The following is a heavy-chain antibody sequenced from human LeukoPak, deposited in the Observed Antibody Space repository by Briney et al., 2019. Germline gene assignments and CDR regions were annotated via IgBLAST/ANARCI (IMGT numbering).Heavy chain of an antibody. J-gene: IGHJ5*02. CDR1: GFTFDDYA. CDR2: ISGDGGST. D-gene: IGHD3-10*01. CDR3: AKGVGELFPNWFDP. V-gene: IGHV3-43*02. Sequence: GGSLRLSCAASGFTFDDYAMHWVRQAPGKGLEWVSVISGDGGSTYYVDSVKGRFTISRDNSKNSLYLQMNSLRTEDTALYFCAKGVGELFPNWFDPWGQGTLVTASS.